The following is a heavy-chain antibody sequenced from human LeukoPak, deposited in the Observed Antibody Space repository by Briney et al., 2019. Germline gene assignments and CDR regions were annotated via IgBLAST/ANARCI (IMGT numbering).Heavy chain of an antibody. J-gene: IGHJ4*02. CDR2: INHSGST. V-gene: IGHV4-38-2*01. CDR1: GYSISSGYY. CDR3: ASYSSSWAPRHFDY. Sequence: PSETLSLTCAVSGYSISSGYYWGWIRQPPGKGLEWIGEINHSGSTNYNPSLKSRVTISVDASKNQFSLKLSSVTAADTAVYYCASYSSSWAPRHFDYWGQGTLVTVSS. D-gene: IGHD6-13*01.